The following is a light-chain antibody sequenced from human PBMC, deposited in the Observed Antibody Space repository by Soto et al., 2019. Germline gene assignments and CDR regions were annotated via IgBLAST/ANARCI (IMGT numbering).Light chain of an antibody. CDR2: DIS. V-gene: IGKV1-16*02. Sequence: DIQMTQSPSSLSVSVGDRVTITCRASQRVGKYLAWFQQKPGRAPESLIYDISTLQSGVPSKFSGSGSGTEFTLTINSLQPEDSATYYCQQYHTYPRTFGQGTRLEIK. CDR1: QRVGKY. CDR3: QQYHTYPRT. J-gene: IGKJ5*01.